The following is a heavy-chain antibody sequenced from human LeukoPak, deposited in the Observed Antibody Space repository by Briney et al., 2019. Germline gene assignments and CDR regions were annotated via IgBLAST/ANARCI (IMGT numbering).Heavy chain of an antibody. CDR3: AKAPVTTCRGAFCYPFDY. V-gene: IGHV3-74*01. CDR2: INSDGSST. J-gene: IGHJ4*02. Sequence: PGGSLRLSCAASGFTFSSYWMHWVRQAPGKGLVWVSRINSDGSSTSYADSVKGRFTISRDSSKTTLFLQMNRLRPEDAAVYYCAKAPVTTCRGAFCYPFDYWGLGTLVTVSS. CDR1: GFTFSSYW. D-gene: IGHD2-15*01.